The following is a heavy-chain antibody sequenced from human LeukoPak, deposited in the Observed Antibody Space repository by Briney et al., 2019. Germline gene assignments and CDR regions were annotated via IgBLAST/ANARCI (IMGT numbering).Heavy chain of an antibody. CDR3: AKERGYGYNHIDY. CDR1: GFPFSSYA. J-gene: IGHJ4*02. D-gene: IGHD5-24*01. CDR2: ISGSGGST. V-gene: IGHV3-23*01. Sequence: AGGSLRLSCEASGFPFSSYAINWVRQAPGKGLEWVSTISGSGGSTYYADSVKGRFTISRVKSKNTVYLQMNSLRAEDTAVYYCAKERGYGYNHIDYWGQGTLVTVSS.